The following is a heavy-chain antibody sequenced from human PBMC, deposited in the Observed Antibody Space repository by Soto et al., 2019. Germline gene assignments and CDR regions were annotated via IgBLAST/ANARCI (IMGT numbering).Heavy chain of an antibody. J-gene: IGHJ4*02. CDR3: AQQKQTGYRLFDY. Sequence: QITLKESGPTLVKPTQTLTLTCTVSGFSLTANGVAVGWIRQPPGKALEWLALIYWDDDRRYSPSLEARLTIKKDTSRNQVVLTMTNMDPLDTGTYRCAQQKQTGYRLFDYWGRGTLVTVAS. CDR2: IYWDDDR. CDR1: GFSLTANGVA. V-gene: IGHV2-5*02. D-gene: IGHD5-12*01.